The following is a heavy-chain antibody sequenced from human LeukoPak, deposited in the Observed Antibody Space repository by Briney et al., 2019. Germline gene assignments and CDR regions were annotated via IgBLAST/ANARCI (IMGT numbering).Heavy chain of an antibody. J-gene: IGHJ4*02. Sequence: GGSLRLSCAAYGFSFDGYAMHRVRQAPGEGLEWVSGISWNGGSTGYADSVKGRFTISRDNAKNSLYLQMNSLRAEDTALYYCVTDTYYGSGSHHPRRFDYWGQGTLVTVSS. V-gene: IGHV3-9*01. CDR3: VTDTYYGSGSHHPRRFDY. CDR1: GFSFDGYA. CDR2: ISWNGGST. D-gene: IGHD3-10*01.